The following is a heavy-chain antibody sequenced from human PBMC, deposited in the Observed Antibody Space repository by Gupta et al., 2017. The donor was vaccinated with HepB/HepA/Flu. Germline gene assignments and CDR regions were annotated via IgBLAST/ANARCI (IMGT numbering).Heavy chain of an antibody. V-gene: IGHV3-23*01. J-gene: IGHJ6*03. D-gene: IGHD1-7*01. Sequence: EAQLLESGGGVVQPGGPLRLSCAAPGFIFRRYAMSWVRQAPGRGLEWVAAISGSGRSTYYADSVKGRFTISRDNSKNTLYLQMNSLRAEDTAVYYCAKGTTGYYYYYMDVWGNGTTVTVSS. CDR3: AKGTTGYYYYYMDV. CDR1: GFIFRRYA. CDR2: ISGSGRST.